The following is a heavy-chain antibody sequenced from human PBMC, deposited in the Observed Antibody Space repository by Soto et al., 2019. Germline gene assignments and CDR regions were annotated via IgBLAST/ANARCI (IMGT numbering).Heavy chain of an antibody. CDR3: ARDMREGLSGWHGVDY. CDR1: GDTVTSYY. J-gene: IGHJ4*02. CDR2: VNPSSGVT. V-gene: IGHV1-46*01. D-gene: IGHD6-19*01. Sequence: QVQLVQSGAEGKKPGDSVKVSCKPLGDTVTSYYRNWVRQAPGEGLEWMGIVNPSSGVTGYTQKFQGRVTMTTDTSTSTVYMELSSLRSEDTAVYYCARDMREGLSGWHGVDYWGQGTLVTVSS.